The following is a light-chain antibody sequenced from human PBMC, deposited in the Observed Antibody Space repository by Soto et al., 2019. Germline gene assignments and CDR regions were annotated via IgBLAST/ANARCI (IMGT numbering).Light chain of an antibody. CDR3: TSYAGGNNV. V-gene: IGLV2-8*01. CDR2: EVN. J-gene: IGLJ1*01. CDR1: SSDVGGYNY. Sequence: QSVLTQPPSASGSPGQSVTISCTGTSSDVGGYNYVSWYQQYPGKVPKLMIYEVNKRPSGVPDLFSGSKSGNTASLTVSGLQAEDEADYYCTSYAGGNNVFGTGTKLTVL.